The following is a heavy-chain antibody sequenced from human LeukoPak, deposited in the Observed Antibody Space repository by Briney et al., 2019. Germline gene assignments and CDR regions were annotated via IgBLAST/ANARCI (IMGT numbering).Heavy chain of an antibody. CDR1: GYTFTDYY. CDR3: ARVSSPGQQLARDNYFDF. V-gene: IGHV1-2*02. CDR2: INPKSGGT. Sequence: ASVKVSCKASGYTFTDYYMHWVRQAPGQGLGWMGGINPKSGGTQYAQKFQGRVTMTRDTSITTAYMELSRLRSDDTAVYYCARVSSPGQQLARDNYFDFWGQGTLVTVSS. D-gene: IGHD6-13*01. J-gene: IGHJ4*02.